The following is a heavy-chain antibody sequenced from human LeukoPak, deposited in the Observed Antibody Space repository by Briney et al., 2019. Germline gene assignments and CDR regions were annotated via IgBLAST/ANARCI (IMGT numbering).Heavy chain of an antibody. V-gene: IGHV5-51*01. Sequence: GESLKISCKGSGYSFTSYWIGWVRQMPGKGLEWMGIIYPGDSDTRYSPSFQGQVTISADKSISTAYLQWSSLKASDTAMYYCARSKEDSSGHDAFDIWGQGTMVTVSS. D-gene: IGHD3-22*01. CDR3: ARSKEDSSGHDAFDI. CDR2: IYPGDSDT. CDR1: GYSFTSYW. J-gene: IGHJ3*02.